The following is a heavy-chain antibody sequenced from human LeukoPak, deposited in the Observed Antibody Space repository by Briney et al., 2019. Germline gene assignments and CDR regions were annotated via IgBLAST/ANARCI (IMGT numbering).Heavy chain of an antibody. CDR3: ARANSGYDERTFDY. J-gene: IGHJ4*02. Sequence: PSETLSLTCAVYGGSFSGYYWSWIRQPPGKGLEWIGEINHSGSTNYNPSLKSRVTISVDTSKNQFSLKLSSVTAADTAVYYCARANSGYDERTFDYWGQGTLVTVSS. D-gene: IGHD5-12*01. V-gene: IGHV4-34*01. CDR2: INHSGST. CDR1: GGSFSGYY.